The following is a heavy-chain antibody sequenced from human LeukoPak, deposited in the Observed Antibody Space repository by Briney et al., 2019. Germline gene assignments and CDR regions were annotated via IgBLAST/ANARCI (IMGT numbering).Heavy chain of an antibody. D-gene: IGHD2-2*02. J-gene: IGHJ4*02. CDR1: GYTFTSYG. V-gene: IGHV1-18*01. CDR3: ARLHCSSTSCYIPEFFDY. CDR2: ISAYNGNT. Sequence: ASVKVSCKASGYTFTSYGISWVRQAPGQGLEWMGWISAYNGNTNYAQKFQGRVTMTRDTSISTAYMELSRLRSDDTAVYYCARLHCSSTSCYIPEFFDYWGQGTLVTVSS.